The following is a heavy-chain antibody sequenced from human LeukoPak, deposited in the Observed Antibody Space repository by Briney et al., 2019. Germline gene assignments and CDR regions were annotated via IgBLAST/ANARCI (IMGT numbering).Heavy chain of an antibody. Sequence: GGSLRLSCAASGFTFSSYAMHWVRQAPGKGLEWVAVISYDGSNKYYADSVKGRFTISRDNSKNTLYLQMNSLRAEDTAVYYCARDKTRGVSSGYQVAADYWGQGTLVTVSS. CDR3: ARDKTRGVSSGYQVAADY. CDR1: GFTFSSYA. D-gene: IGHD3-22*01. J-gene: IGHJ4*02. V-gene: IGHV3-30-3*01. CDR2: ISYDGSNK.